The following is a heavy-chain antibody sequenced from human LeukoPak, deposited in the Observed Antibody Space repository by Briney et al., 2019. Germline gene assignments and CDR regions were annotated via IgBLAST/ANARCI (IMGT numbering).Heavy chain of an antibody. CDR1: GFIVSSNY. CDR3: ARAGGGYYSFDY. V-gene: IGHV3-53*01. Sequence: GGSLRLSCAASGFIVSSNYMSWVRQAPGKGLEWVSVIYSGGSTNYADSGKGRISISSDNSKLTLYLQMNSVRDEDTAVYYCARAGGGYYSFDYWGQGTLVTVSS. CDR2: IYSGGST. J-gene: IGHJ4*02. D-gene: IGHD3-22*01.